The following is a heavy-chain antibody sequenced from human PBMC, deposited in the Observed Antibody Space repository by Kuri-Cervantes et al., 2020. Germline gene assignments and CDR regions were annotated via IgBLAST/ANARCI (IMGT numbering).Heavy chain of an antibody. J-gene: IGHJ6*02. Sequence: GGSLRLSCAASGFTFSSYSMNWVRQAPGKGLEWVSSISSSSSYIYYADSVKGRSTISRDNAKNSLYLQMNSLRAEDTAVYYCARVRSREYYYGMDVWGQGTTVPSP. D-gene: IGHD6-13*01. CDR1: GFTFSSYS. V-gene: IGHV3-21*01. CDR3: ARVRSREYYYGMDV. CDR2: ISSSSSYI.